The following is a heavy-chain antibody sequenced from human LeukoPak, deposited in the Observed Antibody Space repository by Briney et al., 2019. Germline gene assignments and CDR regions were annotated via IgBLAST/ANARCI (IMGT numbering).Heavy chain of an antibody. CDR3: ARQAYYYGSGSRNFDY. V-gene: IGHV4-34*01. CDR2: INQSGST. CDR1: GGSFSGYY. Sequence: SETLSLTCAVYGGSFSGYYWSWIRQPPGKGLEWIGEINQSGSTNYNPSLKSRVTISVDTSKNQFSLKLSSVTAADTAVYYCARQAYYYGSGSRNFDYWGQGTLVTVSS. J-gene: IGHJ4*02. D-gene: IGHD3-10*01.